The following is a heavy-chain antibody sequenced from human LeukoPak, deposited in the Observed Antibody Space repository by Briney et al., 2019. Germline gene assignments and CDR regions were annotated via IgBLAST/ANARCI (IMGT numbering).Heavy chain of an antibody. CDR3: ARGSSSSAGPDY. V-gene: IGHV3-21*01. CDR2: ISSSSSYI. Sequence: PGGSLRLSCAASGFTFSSYSMNWVRQAPGKGLEWVSSISSSSSYIYYADSVKGRFTISRDNAKNSLYLQMNSLRAEDTAVYYCARGSSSSAGPDYWGQGTLVTVSS. D-gene: IGHD6-6*01. CDR1: GFTFSSYS. J-gene: IGHJ4*02.